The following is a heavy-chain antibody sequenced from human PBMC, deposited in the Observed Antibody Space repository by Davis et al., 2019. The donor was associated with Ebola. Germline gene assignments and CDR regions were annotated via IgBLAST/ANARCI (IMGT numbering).Heavy chain of an antibody. J-gene: IGHJ4*02. CDR3: ARDIPITMIVVVERFDY. D-gene: IGHD3-22*01. V-gene: IGHV1-18*04. CDR2: INPHNGNT. CDR1: GYTFTSYG. Sequence: ASVKVSCKASGYTFTSYGITWVRQAPGQGLEWMGWINPHNGNTNYAQNVQGRVTMTTDTSTSTAYMELRSLRSDDTAVYYCARDIPITMIVVVERFDYWGQGTLVTVSS.